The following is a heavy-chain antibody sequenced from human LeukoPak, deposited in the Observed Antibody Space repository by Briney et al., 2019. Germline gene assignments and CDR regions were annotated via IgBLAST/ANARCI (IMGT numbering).Heavy chain of an antibody. D-gene: IGHD3-10*01. CDR2: IYSGGST. CDR1: GFTVSSNY. V-gene: IGHV3-66*01. CDR3: AREWRGFGELLAPPYYYYGMDV. J-gene: IGHJ6*02. Sequence: GGSLRLSCAASGFTVSSNYMSWVRQAPGKGLEWVSVIYSGGSTYYADSVKGRFTISRDNSKNTLYLQMNSLRAEDTAVYYCAREWRGFGELLAPPYYYYGMDVWGQGTTVTVSS.